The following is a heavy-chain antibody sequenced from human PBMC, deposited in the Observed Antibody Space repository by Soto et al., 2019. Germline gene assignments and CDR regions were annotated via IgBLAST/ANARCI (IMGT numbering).Heavy chain of an antibody. D-gene: IGHD3-10*01. CDR2: ISGGSGQT. V-gene: IGHV1-3*01. Sequence: ASVQASCNASAYTFTSYAIPCVRQFPGQRLEWIGWISGGSGQTKFSQIFQGRVTTTRDTSASTAYMELSSLRSEDTAVYYCARDRGRFGDLNWFDPWGQGTLVTVAS. J-gene: IGHJ5*02. CDR3: ARDRGRFGDLNWFDP. CDR1: AYTFTSYA.